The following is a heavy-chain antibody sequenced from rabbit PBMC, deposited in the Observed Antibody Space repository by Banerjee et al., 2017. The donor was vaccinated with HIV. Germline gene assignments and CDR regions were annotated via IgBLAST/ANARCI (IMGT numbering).Heavy chain of an antibody. V-gene: IGHV1S45*01. CDR3: ARDLAGVIGWNFNL. D-gene: IGHD4-1*01. CDR2: IYAGSSGST. CDR1: GFSFSGGYD. Sequence: QEQLVESGGGLVQPEGSLTLTCKASGFSFSGGYDMCWVRQAPGKGLEWIACIYAGSSGSTYYASWAKGRFTISKTSSTTVTLQMTSLTAADTATYFCARDLAGVIGWNFNLWGPGTLVTVS. J-gene: IGHJ4*01.